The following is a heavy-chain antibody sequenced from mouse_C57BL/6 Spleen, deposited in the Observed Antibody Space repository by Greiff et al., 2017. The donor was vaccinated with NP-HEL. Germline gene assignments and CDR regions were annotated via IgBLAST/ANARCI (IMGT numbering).Heavy chain of an antibody. V-gene: IGHV5-4*01. CDR3: ARDARVYYDYDGFDY. J-gene: IGHJ2*01. CDR1: GFTFSSYA. D-gene: IGHD2-4*01. Sequence: EVHLVESGGGLVKPGGSLKLSCAASGFTFSSYAMSWVRQTPEKRLEWVATISDGGSYTYYPDNVKGRFTISRDNAKNNLYLQMSHLKSEDTAMYYCARDARVYYDYDGFDYWGQGTTLTVSS. CDR2: ISDGGSYT.